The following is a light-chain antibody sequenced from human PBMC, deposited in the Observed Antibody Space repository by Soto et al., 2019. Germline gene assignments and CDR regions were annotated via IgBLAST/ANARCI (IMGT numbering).Light chain of an antibody. CDR2: DAS. V-gene: IGKV1-5*01. J-gene: IGKJ1*01. CDR1: QSISSW. CDR3: QQYNSFWT. Sequence: DIQMTQSPSTLSASVGDRVTITCRASQSISSWLVWYQQKPGKAPRLLIYDASYLERGVPSRFSGSGSGTEFTLTISDLQPDDLATYYCQQYNSFWTFGQGTKVEI.